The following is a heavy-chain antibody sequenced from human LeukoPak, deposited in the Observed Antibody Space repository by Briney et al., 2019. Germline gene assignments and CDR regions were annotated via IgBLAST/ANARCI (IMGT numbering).Heavy chain of an antibody. D-gene: IGHD6-13*01. Sequence: GESLKISCKGSGYSFTNDWIGWVRQMPGKGLEWMGIIHPGDSDIRYSPPFQGQVTISADKSISTAYLQWSSLKASDTAMYYCARLGQYSSSWYSWFDPWGQGTLVTVSS. V-gene: IGHV5-51*01. J-gene: IGHJ5*02. CDR1: GYSFTNDW. CDR3: ARLGQYSSSWYSWFDP. CDR2: IHPGDSDI.